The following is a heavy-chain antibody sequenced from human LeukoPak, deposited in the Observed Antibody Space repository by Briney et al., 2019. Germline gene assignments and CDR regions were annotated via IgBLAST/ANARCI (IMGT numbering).Heavy chain of an antibody. Sequence: GGSLRLSCAASGFTSSSYGMHWVRQAPGKGLEWVAVIWYDGSNKYYADSVKGRFTISRDNSKNTLYLQMNSLRPEDTAVYYCAGKPYGSGTYYNNWFDPWGQGTLVTVSS. D-gene: IGHD3-10*01. CDR3: AGKPYGSGTYYNNWFDP. J-gene: IGHJ5*02. CDR2: IWYDGSNK. CDR1: GFTSSSYG. V-gene: IGHV3-30*02.